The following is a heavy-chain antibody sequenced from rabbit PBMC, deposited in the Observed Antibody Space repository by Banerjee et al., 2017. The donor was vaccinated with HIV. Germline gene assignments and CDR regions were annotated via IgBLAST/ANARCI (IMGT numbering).Heavy chain of an antibody. CDR3: ARKFYASSGGYYNL. CDR2: IDTGSSGRT. Sequence: QSLEESGGDLVKPGASLTLTCKASGFSFSSGYDMCWVRQAPGKGLEWIACIDTGSSGRTYYASWAKGRFTISKTSSTTVTLQMTSLTAADTATYFCARKFYASSGGYYNLWGPGTLVTV. D-gene: IGHD1-1*01. CDR1: GFSFSSGYD. J-gene: IGHJ4*01. V-gene: IGHV1S40*01.